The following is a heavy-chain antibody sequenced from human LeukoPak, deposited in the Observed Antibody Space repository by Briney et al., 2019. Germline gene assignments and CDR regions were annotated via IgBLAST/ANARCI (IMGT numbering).Heavy chain of an antibody. Sequence: ASVNVSCKASGYTFTGYFMHWVRLAPGHGLEWMGWISPNSGGTNYAQKFQGRVTMTRDTSISTAYMELSRLTSDDTAVYYCARNFGGSSRYFDYWGQGTPFSVSS. V-gene: IGHV1-2*02. CDR1: GYTFTGYF. CDR3: ARNFGGSSRYFDY. J-gene: IGHJ4*02. CDR2: ISPNSGGT. D-gene: IGHD4-23*01.